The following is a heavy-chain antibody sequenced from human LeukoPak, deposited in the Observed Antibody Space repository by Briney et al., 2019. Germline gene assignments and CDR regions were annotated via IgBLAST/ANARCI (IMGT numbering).Heavy chain of an antibody. Sequence: SETLSLTCAVSGDSVSSSNYYWSWIRQPPGKGLEWIGYIYYGGSTNYNPSLKSRVTISVDTSKSQFSLKLNSVTAVDTAVYYCARLTRRSGNYFDSWGQGTLVTVSS. J-gene: IGHJ4*02. D-gene: IGHD1-1*01. CDR2: IYYGGST. V-gene: IGHV4-61*01. CDR1: GDSVSSSNYY. CDR3: ARLTRRSGNYFDS.